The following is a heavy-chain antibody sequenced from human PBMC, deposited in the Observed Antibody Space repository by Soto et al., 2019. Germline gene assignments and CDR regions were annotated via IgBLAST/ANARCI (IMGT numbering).Heavy chain of an antibody. J-gene: IGHJ4*02. CDR2: ISGSASST. D-gene: IGHD5-12*01. V-gene: IGHV3-23*01. CDR1: GFTFTDYA. Sequence: EVQLLESGGGLVQPGGSLRLSCAASGFTFTDYAMTWVRQAPGKGLEWVSSISGSASSTFYAGSVKGRFTISIDNTRNTVSLQMNSLRAEYTAVYYCAKASSTISPDYWGQGTLVTVSS. CDR3: AKASSTISPDY.